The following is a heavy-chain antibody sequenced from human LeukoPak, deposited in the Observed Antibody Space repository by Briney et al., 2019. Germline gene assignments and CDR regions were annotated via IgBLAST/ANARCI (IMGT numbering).Heavy chain of an antibody. CDR1: SGSISTSNYY. CDR3: ARGNYYDSSGYYY. D-gene: IGHD3-22*01. J-gene: IGHJ4*02. Sequence: SETLSLTCTVSSGSISTSNYYWGWVRQPPGKGLEWIGSIYHSGSTYYNPSLKSRVTISVDTSKNQFSLKLSSVTAADTAVYYCARGNYYDSSGYYYWGQGTLVTVSS. CDR2: IYHSGST. V-gene: IGHV4-39*07.